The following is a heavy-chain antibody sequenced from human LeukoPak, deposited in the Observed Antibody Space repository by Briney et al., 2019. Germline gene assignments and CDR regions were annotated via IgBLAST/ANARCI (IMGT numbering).Heavy chain of an antibody. D-gene: IGHD1-14*01. CDR2: ISGDGGST. CDR1: GFTFDDYA. V-gene: IGHV3-43*02. CDR3: AKVFGTLLGFYYYYYGMDV. J-gene: IGHJ6*02. Sequence: GGSLRLSCAASGFTFDDYAMHWVRHAPGKGLEWVSLISGDGGSTYYADSVKGRFTISRDNSKNSLYLQMNSLRTEDTALYYCAKVFGTLLGFYYYYYGMDVWGQGTTVTVSS.